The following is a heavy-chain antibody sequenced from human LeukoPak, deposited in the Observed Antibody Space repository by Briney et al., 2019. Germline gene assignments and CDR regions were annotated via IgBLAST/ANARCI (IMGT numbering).Heavy chain of an antibody. CDR1: GYTFTSYY. CDR2: INPSGGTT. Sequence: VASVKVSFKASGYTFTSYYMHWVRQAPGQGLEWMGVINPSGGTTSNTQKFQGRVTMTRDTSTSTVYMELSGLRSDDTALYHCARGIVGGTTRRRYYFDYWGQGTLVTVSS. J-gene: IGHJ4*02. D-gene: IGHD1-26*01. CDR3: ARGIVGGTTRRRYYFDY. V-gene: IGHV1-46*01.